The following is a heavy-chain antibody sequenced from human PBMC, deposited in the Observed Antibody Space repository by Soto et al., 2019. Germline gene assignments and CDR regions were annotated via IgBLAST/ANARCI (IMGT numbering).Heavy chain of an antibody. CDR3: ATEPIYYNDGSGYYPLGH. V-gene: IGHV1-18*04. D-gene: IGHD3-22*01. CDR1: GCSFATYG. J-gene: IGHJ4*02. Sequence: AAVKVSCKACGCSFATYGFSWVRQAPGQGLECVGWISAHNGDTHYSQKFQGRVTLTTDTSTNTGYMELRSLTSDDTAVYFCATEPIYYNDGSGYYPLGHWGQGTLVTVSS. CDR2: ISAHNGDT.